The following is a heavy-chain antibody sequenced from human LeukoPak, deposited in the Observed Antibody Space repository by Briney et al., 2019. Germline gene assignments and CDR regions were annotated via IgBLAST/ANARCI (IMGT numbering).Heavy chain of an antibody. V-gene: IGHV3-23*01. CDR1: GFTFSSYA. CDR2: ISGSGGST. Sequence: GGSLRLSCAASGFTFSSYAMSWVRQAPGKGLEWVSAISGSGGSTYYADSAKGRFTISRDNSKNTLYLQMNSLRAEDTAVYYCAKDGPWIQLWTGGAYYFDYWGQGTLVTVSS. D-gene: IGHD5-18*01. CDR3: AKDGPWIQLWTGGAYYFDY. J-gene: IGHJ4*02.